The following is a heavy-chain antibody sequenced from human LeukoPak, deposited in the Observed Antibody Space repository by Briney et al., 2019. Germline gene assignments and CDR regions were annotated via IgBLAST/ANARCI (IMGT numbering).Heavy chain of an antibody. D-gene: IGHD3/OR15-3a*01. CDR2: IREDGSEK. Sequence: GGSLRLSCAASGFTFSNYWMSWVRQAPGKGLEWVANIREDGSEKYYVDSVKGQFTISRDNAKNSLFLQMDSLRAEDTAVYYCARADGTGGPYDYWGQGTLVTVSS. V-gene: IGHV3-7*01. CDR1: GFTFSNYW. CDR3: ARADGTGGPYDY. J-gene: IGHJ4*02.